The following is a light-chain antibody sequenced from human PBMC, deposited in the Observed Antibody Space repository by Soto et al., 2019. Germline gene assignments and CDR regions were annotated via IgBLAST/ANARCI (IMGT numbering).Light chain of an antibody. CDR2: GAS. CDR3: QQYNNLPGT. J-gene: IGKJ1*01. V-gene: IGKV3-15*01. CDR1: QSVSSN. Sequence: EIVMTQSPATPSVSPGEGATLSCTASQSVSSNLAWYQQKPGQAPRLLIYGASTRATGIPARFSGSGSGTEFTLTISSLQSEDFAVYYCQQYNNLPGTFGQGTKVDIK.